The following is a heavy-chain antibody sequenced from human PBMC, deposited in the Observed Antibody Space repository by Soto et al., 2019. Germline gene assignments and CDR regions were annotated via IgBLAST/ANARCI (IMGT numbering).Heavy chain of an antibody. J-gene: IGHJ6*02. CDR3: ARAPLDISLFSYYYYYGMDV. V-gene: IGHV3-53*01. Sequence: PGGSLRLSCAASGFTFSSYAMSWVLQAPGKGLEWVSVIYSGGSTYYADSVKGRFTISRDNSKNTLYLQMNSLRAEDTAVYYCARAPLDISLFSYYYYYGMDVWGQGTTVTVSS. CDR2: IYSGGST. D-gene: IGHD3-9*01. CDR1: GFTFSSYA.